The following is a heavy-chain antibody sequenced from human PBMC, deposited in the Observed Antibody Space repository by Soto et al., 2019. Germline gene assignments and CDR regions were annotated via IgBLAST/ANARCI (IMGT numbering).Heavy chain of an antibody. CDR2: VNQSGTS. CDR1: GDSTRSRYW. J-gene: IGHJ6*02. Sequence: PSETLSLTCGVSGDSTRSRYWWTWLRRPPGRGLEWIGEVNQSGTSNYNPSLKSRVTISIDDSKNHFSLKMTSVTAADTATYYCVRGTPTPGLDIWGRGTTVTVSS. CDR3: VRGTPTPGLDI. D-gene: IGHD1-1*01. V-gene: IGHV4-4*02.